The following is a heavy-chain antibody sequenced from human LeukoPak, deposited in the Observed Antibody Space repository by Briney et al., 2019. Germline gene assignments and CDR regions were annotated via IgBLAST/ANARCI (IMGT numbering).Heavy chain of an antibody. Sequence: PSETLSLTCSVSGYSISSAYYWSWIRQPAGKGLEWIGHIYTSGSTNYNPSLKSRVTMSVDTSKNQFSLKLSSVTAADTAVYYCARVGDYALKDWGQGTLVTVSS. CDR1: GYSISSAYY. V-gene: IGHV4-4*07. CDR3: ARVGDYALKD. J-gene: IGHJ4*02. CDR2: IYTSGST. D-gene: IGHD3-16*01.